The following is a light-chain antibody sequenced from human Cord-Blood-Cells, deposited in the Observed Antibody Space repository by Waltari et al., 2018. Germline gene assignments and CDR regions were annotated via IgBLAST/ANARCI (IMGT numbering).Light chain of an antibody. CDR1: QSISSY. Sequence: DIQITQSPSYLSASVGDRVTITCRASQSISSYLNWYQQKPGKAPKLLIYAASSLQSGVPSRCSGSGSGTDFTLTISSLQPEDFATYYCQQSYSTPYSFGQGTKLEIK. J-gene: IGKJ2*03. CDR3: QQSYSTPYS. V-gene: IGKV1-39*01. CDR2: AAS.